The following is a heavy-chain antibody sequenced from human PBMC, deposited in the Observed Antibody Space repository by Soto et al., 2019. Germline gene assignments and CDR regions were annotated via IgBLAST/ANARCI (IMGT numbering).Heavy chain of an antibody. D-gene: IGHD3-22*01. J-gene: IGHJ3*02. V-gene: IGHV3-53*01. CDR3: ARASKGSGHSPNAFDI. CDR1: GFAVRSNY. CDR2: IYSGGTT. Sequence: GGSLRLSCAASGFAVRSNYMSWVRQAPGKGLEWVSLIYSGGTTYYSDSVKGRFTISRDNSKNTLYLQMNSLRAEDTAVYYCARASKGSGHSPNAFDIWGRGTMVTVSS.